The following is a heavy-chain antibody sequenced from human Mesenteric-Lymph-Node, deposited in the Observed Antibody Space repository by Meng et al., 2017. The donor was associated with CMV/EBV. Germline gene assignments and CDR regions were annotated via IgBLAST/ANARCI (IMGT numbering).Heavy chain of an antibody. CDR3: AKDSYGDYVTNYFDY. V-gene: IGHV4-39*07. D-gene: IGHD4-17*01. CDR1: GDSISSSSYY. Sequence: SETLSLTCKVSGDSISSSSYYWGWIRQPPGKGLEWIGSIYYSGSTYYNPSLKSRVTISVDTSKNQFSLKVSSVTAADTAVYYCAKDSYGDYVTNYFDYWGQGTLVTVSS. CDR2: IYYSGST. J-gene: IGHJ4*02.